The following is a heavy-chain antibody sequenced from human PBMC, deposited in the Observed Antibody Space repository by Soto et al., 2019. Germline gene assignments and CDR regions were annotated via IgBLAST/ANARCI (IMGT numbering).Heavy chain of an antibody. CDR2: IYWDDDK. J-gene: IGHJ2*01. CDR3: AHRATAYCGGDCYYWYFDL. Sequence: QITLKESGPTLVKPTQTLTLTCTFSGFSLSTSGVGVGWIRQPPGKALEWLALIYWDDDKRYSPSLKSRLTNTKDTSKNQLVLTMTNLDPVDTATYYCAHRATAYCGGDCYYWYFDLWGRGTLVTVSS. V-gene: IGHV2-5*02. CDR1: GFSLSTSGVG. D-gene: IGHD2-21*02.